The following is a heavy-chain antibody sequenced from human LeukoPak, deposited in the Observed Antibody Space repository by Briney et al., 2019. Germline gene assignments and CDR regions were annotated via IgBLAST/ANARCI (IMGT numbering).Heavy chain of an antibody. CDR2: ISYDGSNK. J-gene: IGHJ5*02. CDR1: GFTFSGYA. D-gene: IGHD3-22*01. CDR3: ARDHYYDSSALFNWFDP. V-gene: IGHV3-30-3*01. Sequence: GGSPRLSCAASGFTFSGYAMHWVRQAPGKGLEWVAVISYDGSNKYYADSVKGRFTISRDNSKNTLYLQMNSLRAEDTAVYYCARDHYYDSSALFNWFDPWGQGTLVTVSS.